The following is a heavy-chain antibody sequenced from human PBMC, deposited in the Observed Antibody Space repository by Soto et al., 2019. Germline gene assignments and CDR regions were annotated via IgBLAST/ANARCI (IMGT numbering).Heavy chain of an antibody. J-gene: IGHJ3*02. Sequence: QITLKESGPTLVKPTQPLTLTCTFSGFSLSTSGVGVGWIRQPPGKALEWLALIYWDDDKRYSPSLKSRLTITKDTSKNQVVLTMTNMDLVDTATYYCAQQGVRYDILAGYPNNAFDIWGQGTMVTVSS. D-gene: IGHD3-9*01. CDR1: GFSLSTSGVG. V-gene: IGHV2-5*02. CDR3: AQQGVRYDILAGYPNNAFDI. CDR2: IYWDDDK.